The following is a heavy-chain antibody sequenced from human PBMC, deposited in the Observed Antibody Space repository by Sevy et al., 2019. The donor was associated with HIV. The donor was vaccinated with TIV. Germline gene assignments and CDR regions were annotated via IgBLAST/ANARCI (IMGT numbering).Heavy chain of an antibody. CDR1: GFTFSSYA. V-gene: IGHV3-30-3*01. CDR2: ISYDGSNK. D-gene: IGHD4-17*01. Sequence: GGCLRLSCAASGFTFSSYAMRWVRQAPGKGLEWVAVISYDGSNKYYADSVKGRFTISRDNSKNTLYLQMNSLRAEDTAVYYCARDQETVTIEYFQHWGQGTLVTVSS. CDR3: ARDQETVTIEYFQH. J-gene: IGHJ1*01.